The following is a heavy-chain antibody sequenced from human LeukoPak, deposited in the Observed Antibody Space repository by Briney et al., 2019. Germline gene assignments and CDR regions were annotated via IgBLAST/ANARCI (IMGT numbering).Heavy chain of an antibody. CDR3: ARDSGSSWCGKFDY. CDR1: GFTFSSYS. V-gene: IGHV3-21*01. D-gene: IGHD6-13*01. J-gene: IGHJ4*02. Sequence: GGSLRLSCAASGFTFSSYSMNWVRQAPGKGLEWVSSISSSSSYIYYADSVKGRFTISRDNAKNSLYLQMNSLRAEDTAVYYCARDSGSSWCGKFDYWGQGTLVTVSS. CDR2: ISSSSSYI.